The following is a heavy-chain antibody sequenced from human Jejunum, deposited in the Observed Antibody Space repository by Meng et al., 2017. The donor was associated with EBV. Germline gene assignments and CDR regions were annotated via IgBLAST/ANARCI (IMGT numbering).Heavy chain of an antibody. CDR1: GGSISNNLYY. J-gene: IGHJ5*02. V-gene: IGHV4-39*07. CDR3: ARYSSSSGWLDP. D-gene: IGHD6-19*01. Sequence: QVQLQESGPGLLKFSDTLSLTCTVSGGSISNNLYYWGWIRQPPGKGLEWIGTIYYSGNTYYSPSLKSRVTISVDTSKNQFSLQLNSVTAADTAVYYCARYSSSSGWLDPWGQGTLVTVSS. CDR2: IYYSGNT.